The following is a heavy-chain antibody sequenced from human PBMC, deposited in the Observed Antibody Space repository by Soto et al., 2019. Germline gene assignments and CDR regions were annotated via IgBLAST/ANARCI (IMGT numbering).Heavy chain of an antibody. Sequence: GGSLRLSCAASGFTFSSYGMHWVRQAPGKGLEWVAVISYDGSNKYYADSVKGRFTISRDNSKNTLYLQMNSLRAEDTAVYYCAKDRGMYSTLNYYYYGMDVWGQGTTVTVSS. V-gene: IGHV3-30*18. CDR2: ISYDGSNK. CDR1: GFTFSSYG. D-gene: IGHD6-13*01. CDR3: AKDRGMYSTLNYYYYGMDV. J-gene: IGHJ6*02.